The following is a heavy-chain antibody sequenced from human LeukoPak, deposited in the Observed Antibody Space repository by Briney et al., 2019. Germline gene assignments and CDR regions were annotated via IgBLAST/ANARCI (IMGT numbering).Heavy chain of an antibody. CDR3: AREGDMTPFDY. J-gene: IGHJ4*02. V-gene: IGHV1-69*04. CDR2: IIPILGIA. CDR1: GGTFSSYT. Sequence: GSSVEVSCKASGGTFSSYTISWVRQAPGQGLEWMGRIIPILGIANYAQKLQGRVTITADKSTSTAYMELSSLRSEDTAVYYCAREGDMTPFDYWGQGTLVTVSS.